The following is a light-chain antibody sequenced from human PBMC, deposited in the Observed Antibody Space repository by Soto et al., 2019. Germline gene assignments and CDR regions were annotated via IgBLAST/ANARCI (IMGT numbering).Light chain of an antibody. J-gene: IGLJ1*01. CDR3: CSYAGDTTFFV. CDR2: EVN. CDR1: SSDVGSYYP. V-gene: IGLV2-23*02. Sequence: QSVLTQPASMSGSPGQSLTISCTGTSSDVGSYYPVSWFQQHPGKAPKLIIYEVNKRPSGVSDRFSGSKSGNTASLTISGLQAADEAEYYCCSYAGDTTFFVFGTGTKVTVL.